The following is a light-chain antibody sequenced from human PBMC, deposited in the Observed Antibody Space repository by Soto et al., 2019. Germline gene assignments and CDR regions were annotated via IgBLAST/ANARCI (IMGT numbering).Light chain of an antibody. J-gene: IGKJ2*01. V-gene: IGKV1-5*03. CDR1: QTIRTW. CDR2: KAS. Sequence: DIQMTQSPATLSASVGDRVAISCRASQTIRTWLAWYQQKPGKAPNLLIYKASSLQTEVPSRFSGSGSGTEFTLTISSLQPDDFATYYCQQYNTYPYTFGQGTKLEIK. CDR3: QQYNTYPYT.